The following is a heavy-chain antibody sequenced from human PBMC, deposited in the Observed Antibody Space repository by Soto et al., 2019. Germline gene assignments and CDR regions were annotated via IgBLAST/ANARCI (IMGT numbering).Heavy chain of an antibody. CDR2: INPNSGGT. CDR3: ASTTDFYYYDSSGYRYNWSDP. D-gene: IGHD3-22*01. V-gene: IGHV1-2*02. J-gene: IGHJ5*02. CDR1: GYTFTGYY. Sequence: ASVKVSCKASGYTFTGYYMHWVRQAPGQGLEWMGWINPNSGGTNYAQKFQGRVTMTRDTSISTAYMELSRLRSDDTAVYYCASTTDFYYYDSSGYRYNWSDPWGQGTLVTVS.